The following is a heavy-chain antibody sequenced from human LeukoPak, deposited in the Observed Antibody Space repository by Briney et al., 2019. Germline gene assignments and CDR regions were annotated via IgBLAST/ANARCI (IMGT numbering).Heavy chain of an antibody. Sequence: GGSLRLSCTVSGFIFMKYNVNWVRQAPGKGLEWVSSISSSSSYIYYADSVKGRFTISRDNAKNSLYLQMNSLRAEDTAVYYCARDVPYYYESSGYYSLGFDIWGQGTMVTVSS. D-gene: IGHD3-22*01. J-gene: IGHJ3*02. CDR1: GFIFMKYN. V-gene: IGHV3-21*01. CDR2: ISSSSSYI. CDR3: ARDVPYYYESSGYYSLGFDI.